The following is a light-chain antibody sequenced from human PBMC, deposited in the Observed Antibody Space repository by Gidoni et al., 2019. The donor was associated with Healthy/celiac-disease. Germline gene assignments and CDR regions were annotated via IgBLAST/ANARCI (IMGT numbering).Light chain of an antibody. CDR3: AAWDDSLSGRWV. Sequence: QSVLTQPPSASGTPGPRVTIPCSGSSSNIGSNYVYWYQQLPGTAPKLLIYRNNQRPSGVPDRFSGSKSGTSASLAISGLRSEDEADYYCAAWDDSLSGRWVFGGGTKLTVL. V-gene: IGLV1-47*01. CDR1: SSNIGSNY. J-gene: IGLJ3*02. CDR2: RNN.